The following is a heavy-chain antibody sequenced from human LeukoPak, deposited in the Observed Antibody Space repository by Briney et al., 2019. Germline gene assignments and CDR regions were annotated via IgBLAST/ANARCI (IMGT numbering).Heavy chain of an antibody. V-gene: IGHV3-30*03. CDR3: ARGIAEAYYFDY. Sequence: GGSLRLSCAASGFTFSSYGMHWVRQAPGKGLEWVAVISYDGSNKYYADSVKGRFTISRDNSKNALYLQMNSLRAEDTAVYYCARGIAEAYYFDYWGQGTLVTVSS. CDR2: ISYDGSNK. CDR1: GFTFSSYG. J-gene: IGHJ4*02. D-gene: IGHD6-13*01.